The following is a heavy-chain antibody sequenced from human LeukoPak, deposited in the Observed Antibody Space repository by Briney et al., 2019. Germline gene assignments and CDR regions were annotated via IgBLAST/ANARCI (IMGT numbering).Heavy chain of an antibody. D-gene: IGHD6-13*01. CDR3: ARELSSWADYYYYYGMDV. CDR2: ISSSGSTI. Sequence: GGSLRLSCAASGFTFSSYEMNWVRQAPGKGLEWVSYISSSGSTIYYADSVKGRFTISRDNAKNSLYLQMNSLRAEDTAVYYCARELSSWADYYYYYGMDVWGKGTTVTASS. V-gene: IGHV3-48*03. J-gene: IGHJ6*04. CDR1: GFTFSSYE.